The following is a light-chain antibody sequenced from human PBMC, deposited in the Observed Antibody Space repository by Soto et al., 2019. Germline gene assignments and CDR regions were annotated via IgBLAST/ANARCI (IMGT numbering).Light chain of an antibody. CDR3: QVWDNVDDHIYV. V-gene: IGLV3-21*02. Sequence: YELTQPPSVSVAPGQTATISCGENNIDSRTVHWYQQKPGQAPLLVVYDNSFRPSGIPNRFSGSNSGNTATLTISRVEAGDEADYYCQVWDNVDDHIYVFGTGTKVTV. CDR1: NIDSRT. J-gene: IGLJ1*01. CDR2: DNS.